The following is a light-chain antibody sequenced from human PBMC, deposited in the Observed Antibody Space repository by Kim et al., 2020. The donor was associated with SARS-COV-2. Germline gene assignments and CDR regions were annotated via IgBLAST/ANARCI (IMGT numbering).Light chain of an antibody. CDR2: QHN. V-gene: IGLV3-1*01. CDR1: KLGDKY. Sequence: SLSPGQTASITCSGEKLGDKYACWYQQKPGQSPVLVIYQHNKRPSGIPERFSGSNSGNTATLTISGTQAMDEADYYCQAWDSSTVVFGGGTQLTVL. CDR3: QAWDSSTVV. J-gene: IGLJ2*01.